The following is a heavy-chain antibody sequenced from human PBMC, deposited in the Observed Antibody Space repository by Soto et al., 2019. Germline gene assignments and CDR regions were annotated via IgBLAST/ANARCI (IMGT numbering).Heavy chain of an antibody. CDR1: GESFSGYQ. Sequence: QVQLQQWGAGLLKSSETLSLTCAVYGESFSGYQWTWIRQPPGKGLEWIGEINHGERSSYNPSLESRVTISVDTSTDQFSLTLTSVTAADTAVYYWARRLPLWGKYPYGRLFDSWGQGTLVTVSS. J-gene: IGHJ4*02. V-gene: IGHV4-34*01. D-gene: IGHD3-16*01. CDR2: INHGERS. CDR3: ARRLPLWGKYPYGRLFDS.